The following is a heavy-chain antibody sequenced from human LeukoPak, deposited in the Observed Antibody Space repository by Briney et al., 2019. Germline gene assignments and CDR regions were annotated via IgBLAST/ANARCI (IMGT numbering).Heavy chain of an antibody. J-gene: IGHJ5*02. CDR1: GASVSSASY. D-gene: IGHD1-26*01. V-gene: IGHV4-61*01. CDR3: ARSRAFNSGAFDP. CDR2: IYNGVNT. Sequence: PSETLSLTCTVSGASVSSASYWTWIRQPPGKGVEWIAHIYNGVNTNYNPSLKSRVTISVDTSKNQFSLRLNSVTAADTAVYYCARSRAFNSGAFDPWGQGSLVSVSS.